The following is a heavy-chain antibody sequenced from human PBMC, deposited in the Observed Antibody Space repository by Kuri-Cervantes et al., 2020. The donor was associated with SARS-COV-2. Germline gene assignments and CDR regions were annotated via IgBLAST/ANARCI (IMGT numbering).Heavy chain of an antibody. J-gene: IGHJ6*02. V-gene: IGHV4-59*01. CDR3: ARDRSSHYSSGWYGMGYSYYGMDV. Sequence: SETLSLTCTVSGGSINSYYWSWIRQPPGKGLEWIGYIYYSGSTNYNPSLESRVTISVDTSKNQFSLNLSSVTAADTAVYYCARDRSSHYSSGWYGMGYSYYGMDVWGQGTTVTVSS. CDR2: IYYSGST. D-gene: IGHD6-19*01. CDR1: GGSINSYY.